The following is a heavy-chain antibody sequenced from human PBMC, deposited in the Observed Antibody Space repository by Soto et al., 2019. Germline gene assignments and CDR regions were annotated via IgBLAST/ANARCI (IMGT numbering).Heavy chain of an antibody. CDR2: IYHSGST. D-gene: IGHD3-9*01. V-gene: IGHV4-30-2*01. J-gene: IGHJ4*02. CDR3: ARASSRYFDWLFFDY. Sequence: ASETLSLTCAVSGGSISSGGYSWSWIRQPPGKGLEWIGYIYHSGSTNYNPSLKSRVTISVDTFKNQFSLKLSSVTAADTAVYYCARASSRYFDWLFFDYWGQGALVTVSS. CDR1: GGSISSGGYS.